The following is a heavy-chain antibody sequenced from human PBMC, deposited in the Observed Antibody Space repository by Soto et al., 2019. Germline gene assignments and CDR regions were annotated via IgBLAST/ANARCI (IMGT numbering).Heavy chain of an antibody. CDR2: ISYDGSNK. CDR3: ARVRNILTGSTRLDYYYYGMDV. D-gene: IGHD3-9*01. J-gene: IGHJ6*02. CDR1: GFTFSSYA. V-gene: IGHV3-30-3*01. Sequence: GESLKISCAASGFTFSSYAMHWVRQAPGKGLEWVAVISYDGSNKYYADSVKGRFTISRDNSKNTLYLQMNSLRAEDTAVYYCARVRNILTGSTRLDYYYYGMDVWGQGTTVTVSS.